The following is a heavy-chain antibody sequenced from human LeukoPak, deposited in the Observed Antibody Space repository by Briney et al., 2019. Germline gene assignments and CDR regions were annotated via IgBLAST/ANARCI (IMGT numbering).Heavy chain of an antibody. Sequence: SGGSLRLSCAASGFTFSNYWMHWVRQAPGKGLVWVSRINSDGSSTNYADSVKGRFTISRDNAKSTLYLQMNSLRAEDTAVYYCARGCYGDYVCLDYWGQGTLVTVSS. CDR1: GFTFSNYW. CDR2: INSDGSST. CDR3: ARGCYGDYVCLDY. D-gene: IGHD4-17*01. J-gene: IGHJ4*02. V-gene: IGHV3-74*01.